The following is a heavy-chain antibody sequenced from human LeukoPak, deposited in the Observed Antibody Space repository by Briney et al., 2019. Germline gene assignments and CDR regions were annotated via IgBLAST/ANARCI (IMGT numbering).Heavy chain of an antibody. Sequence: PSETLSLTCTVSGYSITSGYYWGWIRQPPGKGLEWIGSIYHSGSIYYNPSLKSRVTISVDTSKNQFSLKLSSVTAADTAVYYCARELAYDNSGPYPGDFDYWGQGTLVTVSS. CDR3: ARELAYDNSGPYPGDFDY. D-gene: IGHD3-22*01. CDR2: IYHSGSI. V-gene: IGHV4-38-2*02. J-gene: IGHJ4*02. CDR1: GYSITSGYY.